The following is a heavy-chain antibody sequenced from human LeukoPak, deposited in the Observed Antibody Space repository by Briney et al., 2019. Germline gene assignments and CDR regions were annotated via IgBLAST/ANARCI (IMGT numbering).Heavy chain of an antibody. CDR1: GGSISSGGYS. CDR2: IYHSGST. V-gene: IGHV4-30-2*01. J-gene: IGHJ3*02. Sequence: SETLSLTCAVSGGSISSGGYSWCWIRQPPGKGLEWIGYIYHSGSTYYNPSLKSRVTISVDRSKNQFSLKLSSVAAADTAVYYCARGGGKISSGWCDAFDIWGQGTMVTVSS. CDR3: ARGGGKISSGWCDAFDI. D-gene: IGHD6-19*01.